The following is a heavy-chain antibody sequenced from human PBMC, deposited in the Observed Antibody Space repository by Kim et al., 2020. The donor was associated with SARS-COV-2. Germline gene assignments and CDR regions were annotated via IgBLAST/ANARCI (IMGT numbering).Heavy chain of an antibody. D-gene: IGHD4-17*01. CDR1: GFTFSSYW. CDR2: IKQDGSER. CDR3: ARGLYVDYEVFAY. V-gene: IGHV3-7*03. J-gene: IGHJ4*02. Sequence: GGSLRLSCVASGFTFSSYWMSWVRQAPGKGLEWVANIKQDGSERYYVDSVKGRFFISRDNSQNSLYLQMNSLRAEDTAVYYCARGLYVDYEVFAYWGQGTLVTVSS.